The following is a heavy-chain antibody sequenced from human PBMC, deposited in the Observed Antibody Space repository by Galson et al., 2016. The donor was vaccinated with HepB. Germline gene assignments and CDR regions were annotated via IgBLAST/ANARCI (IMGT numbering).Heavy chain of an antibody. J-gene: IGHJ4*02. V-gene: IGHV3-23*01. CDR1: GFTFSSYA. Sequence: SLRLSSAASGFTFSSYAMSWVRQAPGKGLEWVSAISGSGGSTYYADSVKGRFTISRDNSKNTLYLQMNSLRAEDTAVYYSAKGYCSGGSCQGAFDYWGQGTLVTVSS. CDR3: AKGYCSGGSCQGAFDY. CDR2: ISGSGGST. D-gene: IGHD2-15*01.